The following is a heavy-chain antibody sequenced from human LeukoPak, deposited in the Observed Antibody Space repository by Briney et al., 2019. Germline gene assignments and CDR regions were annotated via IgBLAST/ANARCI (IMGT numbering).Heavy chain of an antibody. J-gene: IGHJ2*01. CDR3: ASPKNGPGRYLDL. CDR2: IYYSGST. D-gene: IGHD2-8*01. Sequence: SETLSLTCTVSGGSISSSSYYWGWIRQPPGKGLEWIGSIYYSGSTYYNPSLKSRVTISVDKSKNQFSLKLSSVTAADTAVYYCASPKNGPGRYLDLWGRGTLVTVSS. V-gene: IGHV4-39*07. CDR1: GGSISSSSYY.